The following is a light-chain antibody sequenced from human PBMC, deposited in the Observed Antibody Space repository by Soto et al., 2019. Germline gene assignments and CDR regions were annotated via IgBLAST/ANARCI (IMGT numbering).Light chain of an antibody. CDR1: SSDVGGYNY. V-gene: IGLV2-14*01. J-gene: IGLJ1*01. Sequence: QSALTQPASVSGSPGQSITISCTGTSSDVGGYNYVSWYQQHPGKAPKLMIYEVSNRPSGVSNRFSGSKSGNTASLTRSGLQAEDEADYYCSSYTSSSTYVFGTGTKLTVL. CDR3: SSYTSSSTYV. CDR2: EVS.